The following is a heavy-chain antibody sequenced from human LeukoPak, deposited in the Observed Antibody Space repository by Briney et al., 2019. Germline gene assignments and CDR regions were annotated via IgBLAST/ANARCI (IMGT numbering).Heavy chain of an antibody. CDR1: GFTFSSYA. Sequence: PGGSLRLSCSASGFTFSSYAIHWVRQAPGKGLEYVSAISSNGGSTYYADSVKGRFTISRDNSKNTLYLQMSSLRAEDTAVYYCVKAAAGEKWLVRGPNAFDIWGQGTMVTVSS. V-gene: IGHV3-64D*06. J-gene: IGHJ3*02. CDR3: VKAAAGEKWLVRGPNAFDI. CDR2: ISSNGGST. D-gene: IGHD6-19*01.